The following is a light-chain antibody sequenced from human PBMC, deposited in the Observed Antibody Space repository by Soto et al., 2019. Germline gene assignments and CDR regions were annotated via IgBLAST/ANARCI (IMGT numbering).Light chain of an antibody. CDR3: CSYGGSYTFRV. V-gene: IGLV2-11*02. CDR2: DVS. CDR1: SSDVGGYNY. Sequence: QSALTQPRSVSGSPGQSVTISCTGTSSDVGGYNYVSWYQQHPGKAPKFMIYDVSKRPSGVPDRFSGSKSGNTASLTISGLQADDEADYYCCSYGGSYTFRVFGTGTKLIVL. J-gene: IGLJ1*01.